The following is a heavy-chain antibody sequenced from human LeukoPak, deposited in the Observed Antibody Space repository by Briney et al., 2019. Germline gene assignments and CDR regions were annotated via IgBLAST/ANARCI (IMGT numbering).Heavy chain of an antibody. J-gene: IGHJ4*02. CDR2: ISYDGSNK. CDR1: GFTFSSYA. D-gene: IGHD4-17*01. CDR3: ARDHGYGADSDY. V-gene: IGHV3-30-3*01. Sequence: PGGSLRLSCAASGFTFSSYAMHWVRQAPGKGLEWVAVISYDGSNKYYADSVKGRFTISRDNSKNTLYLQMNSLRAEDTAVYYCARDHGYGADSDYWGQGTLVTVSS.